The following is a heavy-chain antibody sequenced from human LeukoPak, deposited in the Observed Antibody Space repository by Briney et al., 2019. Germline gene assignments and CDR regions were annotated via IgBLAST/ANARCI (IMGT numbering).Heavy chain of an antibody. V-gene: IGHV1-2*02. CDR1: GYTFTGYY. CDR2: INPNSGGT. Sequence: GASVKVSCKASGYTFTGYYMHWVRQAPGQGLEWMGWINPNSGGTNYAQKFQGRVTMTRDTSISTAYMELSRLRSDDMAVYYCATDKIGAAAGYYYYYGMDVWGQGTTVTVSS. CDR3: ATDKIGAAAGYYYYYGMDV. J-gene: IGHJ6*02. D-gene: IGHD6-13*01.